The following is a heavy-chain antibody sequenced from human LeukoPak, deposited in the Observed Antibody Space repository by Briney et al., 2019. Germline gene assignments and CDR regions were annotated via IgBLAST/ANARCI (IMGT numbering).Heavy chain of an antibody. D-gene: IGHD5-18*01. Sequence: SVEVSCKASGGTFSSYAISWVRQAPGQGLEWMGRIIPILGIANYAQKSQGRVTITADKSTSAAYMELSSLRSEDTAVYYCARGGYSYGHRSDGNYYYYGMDVWGQGTTVTVSS. CDR3: ARGGYSYGHRSDGNYYYYGMDV. J-gene: IGHJ6*02. CDR2: IIPILGIA. CDR1: GGTFSSYA. V-gene: IGHV1-69*04.